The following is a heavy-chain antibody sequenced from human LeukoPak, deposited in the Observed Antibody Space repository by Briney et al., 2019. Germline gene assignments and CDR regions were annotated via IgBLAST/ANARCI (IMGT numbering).Heavy chain of an antibody. Sequence: GGSLRLSCAASGFTFSSYGMHWVRQAPGKGLEWVAVISYDGSNKYYADSVKGRFTISRDNSKNTLYLQMNSLRAEDTVVYYCARDRHDSSGRDAFDIWGQGTMVTVSS. CDR2: ISYDGSNK. CDR1: GFTFSSYG. V-gene: IGHV3-30*03. D-gene: IGHD3-22*01. J-gene: IGHJ3*02. CDR3: ARDRHDSSGRDAFDI.